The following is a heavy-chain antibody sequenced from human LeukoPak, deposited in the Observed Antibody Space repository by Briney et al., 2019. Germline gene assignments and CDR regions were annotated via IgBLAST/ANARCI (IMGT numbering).Heavy chain of an antibody. D-gene: IGHD3-22*01. V-gene: IGHV1-69*05. Sequence: SSVTVSCKASGGSFSSCAISWVRQPPGQGLEWVGGIIPIFATANYAPKFQGRVTITTDVSTGTAYMELRSLRSEDTAVYSCASAYYYDSSGYGYWGQGTLVTVSS. J-gene: IGHJ4*02. CDR1: GGSFSSCA. CDR3: ASAYYYDSSGYGY. CDR2: IIPIFATA.